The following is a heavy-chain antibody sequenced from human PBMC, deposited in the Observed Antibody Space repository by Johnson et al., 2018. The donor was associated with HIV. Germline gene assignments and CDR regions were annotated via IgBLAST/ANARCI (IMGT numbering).Heavy chain of an antibody. J-gene: IGHJ3*02. CDR3: ARESRDGPNLRAFDI. CDR1: GFTFSSYD. V-gene: IGHV3-13*01. Sequence: MLLVESGGGLVQPGGSLRLSCAASGFTFSSYDMHWVRQATGKGLEWVSAIGTAGDTYYPGSVKGRFSMSRENVKNSLYLQMNNLRAGDTAVYFCARESRDGPNLRAFDIWGQGTTVIVSS. D-gene: IGHD5-24*01. CDR2: IGTAGDT.